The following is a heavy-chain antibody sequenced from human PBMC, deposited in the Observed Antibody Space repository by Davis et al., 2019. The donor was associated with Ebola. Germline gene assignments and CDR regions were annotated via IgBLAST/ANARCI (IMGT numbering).Heavy chain of an antibody. CDR3: RSNFDY. J-gene: IGHJ4*02. CDR1: GFTFSCSA. CDR2: IRVRANTYAR. Sequence: GESLKISCAASGFTFSCSAMLWVRQASGKGLEWVGHIRVRANTYARTYTASVKGRFTISRDDSKNTAYLQMNSLKTEDTAVYYCRSNFDYWGQGALVTVSS. V-gene: IGHV3-73*01.